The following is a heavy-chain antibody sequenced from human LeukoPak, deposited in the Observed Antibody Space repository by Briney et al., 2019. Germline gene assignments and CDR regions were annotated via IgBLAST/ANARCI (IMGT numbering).Heavy chain of an antibody. CDR3: AKDIYPLSSYSYGPPDY. V-gene: IGHV3-21*04. J-gene: IGHJ4*02. D-gene: IGHD2-15*01. CDR1: GFTFSSYS. CDR2: ISSSSSYI. Sequence: SGGSLRLSCAASGFTFSSYSMNWVRQAPGKGLEWVSSISSSSSYIYYADSVKGRFTISRDNSKNTLYLQMNSLRAEDTAVYYCAKDIYPLSSYSYGPPDYWGQGTLVTVSS.